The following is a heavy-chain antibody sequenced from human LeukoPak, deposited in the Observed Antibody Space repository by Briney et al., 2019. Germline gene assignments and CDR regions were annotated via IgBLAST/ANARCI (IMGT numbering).Heavy chain of an antibody. V-gene: IGHV1-8*01. D-gene: IGHD3-9*01. CDR2: MNPNSGNT. J-gene: IGHJ6*02. Sequence: VASVKVSCKASGYTFTSYDINWVRQATGQGLEWMGWMNPNSGNTGYAQKFQGRVTITADESTSTAYMELSSLRSEDTAVYYCASATYYDILTGYYMSYYYGMDVWGQGTTVTVSS. CDR1: GYTFTSYD. CDR3: ASATYYDILTGYYMSYYYGMDV.